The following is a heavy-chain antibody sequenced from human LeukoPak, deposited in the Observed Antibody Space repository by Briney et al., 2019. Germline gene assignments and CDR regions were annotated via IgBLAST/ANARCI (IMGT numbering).Heavy chain of an antibody. CDR1: GYTLSSYG. CDR2: ISTYNGKT. CDR3: ARDRGGYSYDYIRGHAFDI. Sequence: AAVKVSCKAAGYTLSSYGITWMRQAPGQGLEWMGWISTYNGKTNFAEKFQGRVTMTTDTSTSIAYMELRSLRSDDTAVYFCARDRGGYSYDYIRGHAFDIWGQGTKVTVSS. D-gene: IGHD5-18*01. V-gene: IGHV1-18*01. J-gene: IGHJ3*02.